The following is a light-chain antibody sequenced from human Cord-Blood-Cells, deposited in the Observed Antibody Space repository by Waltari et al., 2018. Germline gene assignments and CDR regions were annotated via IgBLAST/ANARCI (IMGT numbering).Light chain of an antibody. CDR1: SGSIASNY. CDR2: EDN. J-gene: IGLJ3*02. V-gene: IGLV6-57*02. Sequence: NFMLTQPHSVSESPGKTVTISCTGSSGSIASNYVQWYQQRPGSAPPTVIYEDNQRPSGVPDRFSGSIDSSSNSASLTISGLKTEDEADYYCQSYDSSIWVFGGGTKLTVL. CDR3: QSYDSSIWV.